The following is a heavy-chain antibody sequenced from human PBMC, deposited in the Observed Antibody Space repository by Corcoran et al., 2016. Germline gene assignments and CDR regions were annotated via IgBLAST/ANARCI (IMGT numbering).Heavy chain of an antibody. V-gene: IGHV1-2*02. Sequence: QVQLVQSGAEVKKPGASVKVSCKASGYTFTGYYMHWVRQAPGQGLEWRGWINPNSGGTNYAQKFQGRVTMTRATSISTAYMELSRLRSDDTACYYCARDPYNWNYFDYWGQGTLVTVSS. D-gene: IGHD1-20*01. CDR2: INPNSGGT. J-gene: IGHJ4*02. CDR1: GYTFTGYY. CDR3: ARDPYNWNYFDY.